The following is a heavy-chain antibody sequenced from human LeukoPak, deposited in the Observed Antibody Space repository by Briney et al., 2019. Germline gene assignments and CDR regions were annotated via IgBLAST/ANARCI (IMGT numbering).Heavy chain of an antibody. Sequence: ASVKVSCKASGYTFTSYGISWVRQAPGQGREWMGRISAYNGNTNYAQKLQGRVTMTTDTSTSTAYMELRSLRSDDTAVYYCARDCSSTSCYTTIDYWGQGTLVTVSS. J-gene: IGHJ4*02. D-gene: IGHD2-2*02. CDR1: GYTFTSYG. V-gene: IGHV1-18*01. CDR3: ARDCSSTSCYTTIDY. CDR2: ISAYNGNT.